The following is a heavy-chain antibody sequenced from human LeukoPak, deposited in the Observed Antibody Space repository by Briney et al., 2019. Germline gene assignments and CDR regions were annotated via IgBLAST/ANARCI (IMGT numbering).Heavy chain of an antibody. V-gene: IGHV4-39*01. CDR1: GGSISSSSYY. D-gene: IGHD6-13*01. J-gene: IGHJ3*01. CDR2: INHSGST. Sequence: SETLSLTCTVSGGSISSSSYYWGWIRQPPGKGLEWIGEINHSGSTNYNPSLKSRVTISVDTSKNQFSLKLSSVTAADTAVYYCARHLYSSSWFVVWGQGTMVTVSS. CDR3: ARHLYSSSWFVV.